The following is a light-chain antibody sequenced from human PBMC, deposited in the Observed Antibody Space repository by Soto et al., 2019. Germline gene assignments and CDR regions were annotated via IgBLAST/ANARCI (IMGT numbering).Light chain of an antibody. CDR2: GVS. J-gene: IGKJ5*01. Sequence: EIVLTQSPGTLSLSPGEGATLSCRASQTVSSYLLWYQQKPGQAPRLLIYGVSKRATGIPDRFSGSGSGTDFTLTISRLEPEDFAVFYCQHYDSLPITFGQGTRLEIK. CDR3: QHYDSLPIT. CDR1: QTVSSY. V-gene: IGKV3-20*01.